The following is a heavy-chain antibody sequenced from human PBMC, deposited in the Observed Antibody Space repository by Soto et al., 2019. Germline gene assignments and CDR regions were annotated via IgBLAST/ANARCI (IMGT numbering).Heavy chain of an antibody. D-gene: IGHD3-22*01. J-gene: IGHJ3*02. CDR2: IYSSGST. V-gene: IGHV4-4*07. Sequence: PSETLSLTCTVSGGSISGYFWSWIRQPAGKGLDWIGRIYSSGSTNYNPSLNSRITMSVDTSKNQFSLKLSSVSAADTAVYYCARAYDSNGNHAFDIWGQGTLVTVPS. CDR3: ARAYDSNGNHAFDI. CDR1: GGSISGYF.